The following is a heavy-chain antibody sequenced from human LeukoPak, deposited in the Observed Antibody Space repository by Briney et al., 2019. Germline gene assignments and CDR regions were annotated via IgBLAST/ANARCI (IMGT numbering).Heavy chain of an antibody. Sequence: GEPLETSCKGSGYIFTSQWIAWVRQIPGKGLEWMGIDSLGDSDTRYSPSFQGQVTISADKSISTAHLLWSSLKASDTAMYYCARQTCCSGGSCYGMDVWGQGTTVTVSS. CDR1: GYIFTSQW. J-gene: IGHJ6*02. V-gene: IGHV5-51*01. CDR2: DSLGDSDT. CDR3: ARQTCCSGGSCYGMDV. D-gene: IGHD2-15*01.